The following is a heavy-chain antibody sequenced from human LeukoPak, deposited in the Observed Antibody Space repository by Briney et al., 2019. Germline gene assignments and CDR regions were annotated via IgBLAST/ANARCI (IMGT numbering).Heavy chain of an antibody. CDR1: GGSFSGYY. J-gene: IGHJ5*02. Sequence: SETLSLTCAVYGGSFSGYYWSWIRQPPGKGLEWIGEINHSGSTNYNPSLKSRVTISVDTSKNQFSLKLSSVTAADTAVYYCARAMRYSSSWYELPSNWFDPWGQGTLVTVSS. V-gene: IGHV4-34*01. CDR3: ARAMRYSSSWYELPSNWFDP. CDR2: INHSGST. D-gene: IGHD6-13*01.